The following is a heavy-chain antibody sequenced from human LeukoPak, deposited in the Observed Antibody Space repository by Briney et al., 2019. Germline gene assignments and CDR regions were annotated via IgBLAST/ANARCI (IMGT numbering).Heavy chain of an antibody. J-gene: IGHJ4*02. D-gene: IGHD3-10*01. CDR3: ARDLGGGGSGSYYYFGY. V-gene: IGHV3-30-3*01. CDR1: GFSLSSYA. Sequence: GGSLRLSCGASGFSLSSYAIHWVRQAPGKGLEWVAVISYDGSNKYYADSVKGRFTISRDNSKKTLYLQMNSLGAEYTAVYYCARDLGGGGSGSYYYFGYWGQGTLVTVSS. CDR2: ISYDGSNK.